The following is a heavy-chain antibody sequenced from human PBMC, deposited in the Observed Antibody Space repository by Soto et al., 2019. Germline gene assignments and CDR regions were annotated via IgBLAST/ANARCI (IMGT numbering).Heavy chain of an antibody. V-gene: IGHV1-18*01. Sequence: AVKLSCNASFYTFTTYCISLVRQAPGQWLEWIGWSSAYNGNTNYAQKLQGRVTMTTETSTSTAYMELRSLRSDDTAVYSCARETYSGYDPSGFDYWGQGTLVTVSS. J-gene: IGHJ4*02. D-gene: IGHD5-12*01. CDR2: SSAYNGNT. CDR1: FYTFTTYC. CDR3: ARETYSGYDPSGFDY.